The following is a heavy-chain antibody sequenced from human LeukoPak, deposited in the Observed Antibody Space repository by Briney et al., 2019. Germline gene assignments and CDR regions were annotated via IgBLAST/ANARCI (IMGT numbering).Heavy chain of an antibody. CDR3: AKVGGSYSRTYFDY. D-gene: IGHD1-26*01. CDR1: GFTFSSYA. Sequence: GGSLRLSCAASGFTFSSYAMSWVRQTPGKGLEWVSAISGSGGSTYYADSVKGRFTISRDNSKNTLYLQMNSLRAEDTAVYYCAKVGGSYSRTYFDYWGQGTLVTVSS. V-gene: IGHV3-23*01. J-gene: IGHJ4*02. CDR2: ISGSGGST.